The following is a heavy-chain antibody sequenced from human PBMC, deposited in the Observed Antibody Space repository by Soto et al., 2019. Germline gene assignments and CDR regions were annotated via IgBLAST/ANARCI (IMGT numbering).Heavy chain of an antibody. CDR3: ARLPGYCSGGSSHPASAFDI. J-gene: IGHJ3*02. Sequence: ASVKVSCKASGYTFTGYYMHWVRQAPGQGPEWMGWINPNSGGTNYAQKFQGWVTMTRDTSISTAYMELSRLRTDNTAVYYCARLPGYCSGGSSHPASAFDIWGPGTMVAVSS. D-gene: IGHD2-15*01. CDR2: INPNSGGT. CDR1: GYTFTGYY. V-gene: IGHV1-2*04.